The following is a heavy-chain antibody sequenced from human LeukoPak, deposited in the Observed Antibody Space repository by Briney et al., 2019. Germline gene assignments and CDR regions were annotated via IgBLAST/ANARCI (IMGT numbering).Heavy chain of an antibody. V-gene: IGHV3-66*01. CDR1: GFTVSNNY. J-gene: IGHJ4*02. CDR3: AREMVIDSSAY. D-gene: IGHD3-22*01. CDR2: IYSGGST. Sequence: GGSLRLSCAASGFTVSNNYMSWVRQAPGKGLEWVSVIYSGGSTYYADSVKGRFTISRDDSQNTLYLQMNSLRAEDTALYYCAREMVIDSSAYWGQGTLVTVSS.